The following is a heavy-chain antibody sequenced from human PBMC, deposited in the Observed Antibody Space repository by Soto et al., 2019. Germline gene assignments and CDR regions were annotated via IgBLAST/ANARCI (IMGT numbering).Heavy chain of an antibody. J-gene: IGHJ5*02. Sequence: QVQLQESGPGLVKPSETLSLTCTVSGGSIRSYYWGWIRQPPGKGLEWIGSIYYTGSTYYNPPLKSRVTMSVDASDNQVSLKLNSVTAADTAVYYCARHTSTINLHFDPWGQGTTVTVSS. CDR1: GGSIRSYY. CDR2: IYYTGST. D-gene: IGHD5-12*01. CDR3: ARHTSTINLHFDP. V-gene: IGHV4-39*01.